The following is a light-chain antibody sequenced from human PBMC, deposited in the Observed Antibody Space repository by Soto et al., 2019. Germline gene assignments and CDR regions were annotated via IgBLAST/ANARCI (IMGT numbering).Light chain of an antibody. CDR3: QQCSHLPLFT. CDR1: QSVSSY. V-gene: IGKV3-11*01. Sequence: EIVLTQSPAPLSLSPGERATLSCRASQSVSSYLSWYQQKPGQAPRLLRYDATNRATGIPARVSGSGSGTDLTLIIGSLVPEAFAVLFCQQCSHLPLFTFGPGAQVPIK. J-gene: IGKJ3*01. CDR2: DAT.